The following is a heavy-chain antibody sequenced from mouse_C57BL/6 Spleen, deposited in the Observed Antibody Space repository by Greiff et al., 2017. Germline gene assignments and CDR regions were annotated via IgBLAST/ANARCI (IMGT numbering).Heavy chain of an antibody. CDR3: ACETAAQAPSGAKGY. V-gene: IGHV1-64*01. J-gene: IGHJ4*01. D-gene: IGHD3-2*02. Sequence: QVQLQQSGAELVKPGASVKLSCKASGYTFTSYWMHWVKQRPGQCLDWIGMIHPNSGITNYNEKFKSKATLTVDKSSSTAYMQLSSLTSEDSAVYYCACETAAQAPSGAKGYWGQGTSVAVS. CDR2: IHPNSGIT. CDR1: GYTFTSYW.